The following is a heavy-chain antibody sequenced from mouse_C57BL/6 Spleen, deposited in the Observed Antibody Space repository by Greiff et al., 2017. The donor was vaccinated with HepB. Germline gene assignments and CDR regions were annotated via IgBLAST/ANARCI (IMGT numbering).Heavy chain of an antibody. D-gene: IGHD2-1*01. J-gene: IGHJ4*01. V-gene: IGHV1-78*01. CDR2: IYPRDGST. CDR1: GYTFTDHT. CDR3: ARGGIYYGNPYAMDY. Sequence: VKLQESDAELVKPGASVKISCKVSGYTFTDHTIHWMKQRPEQGLEWIGYIYPRDGSTKYNEKFKGKATLTADKSSSTAYMQLNSLTSEDSAVYFCARGGIYYGNPYAMDYWGQGTSVTVSS.